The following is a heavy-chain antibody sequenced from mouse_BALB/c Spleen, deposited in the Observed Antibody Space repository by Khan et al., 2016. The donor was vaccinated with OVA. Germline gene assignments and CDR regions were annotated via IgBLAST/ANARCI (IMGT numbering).Heavy chain of an antibody. CDR3: AGSYDGAWFAY. CDR1: GYTFTDYF. CDR2: IYPGSGSA. D-gene: IGHD1-1*01. J-gene: IGHJ3*01. Sequence: QVQLQQSGPELVKPGASVKMSCKASGYTFTDYFITWVKQSTGQGLEWIGEIYPGSGSAYYNEKFKDKATLTADKSSDTAHMQLSSLTSEDSAVYFSAGSYDGAWFAYWGQGTLVTASA. V-gene: IGHV1-77*01.